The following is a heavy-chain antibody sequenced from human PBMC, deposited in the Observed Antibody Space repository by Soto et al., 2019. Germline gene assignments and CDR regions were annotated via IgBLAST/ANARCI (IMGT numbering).Heavy chain of an antibody. V-gene: IGHV3-33*01. D-gene: IGHD4-4*01. J-gene: IGHJ6*02. CDR3: ARDLRDYSNYIGGYYYYGMDV. Sequence: ESGGGVVQPGRSLRLSCAASGFTFSSYGMHWVRQAPGKGLEWVAVIWYDGSNKYYADSVKGRFTISRDNSKNTLYLQMNSLRAEDTAVYYCARDLRDYSNYIGGYYYYGMDVWGQGTTVTVSS. CDR2: IWYDGSNK. CDR1: GFTFSSYG.